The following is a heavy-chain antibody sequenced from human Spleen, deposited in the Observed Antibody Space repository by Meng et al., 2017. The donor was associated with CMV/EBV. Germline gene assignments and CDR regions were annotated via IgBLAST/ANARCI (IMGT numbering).Heavy chain of an antibody. CDR1: GYTFSGYY. CDR3: ASGQMSDFDYIRGFDY. V-gene: IGHV1-2*02. CDR2: INPSSGGT. D-gene: IGHD5-12*01. J-gene: IGHJ4*02. Sequence: ASVKVSCKTSGYTFSGYYIHWVRQAPGQGLEWMGWINPSSGGTNYVPRFQGRVTMTRETSITTAYMELSRLRSDDTAVYYCASGQMSDFDYIRGFDYWGQGTEVTVSS.